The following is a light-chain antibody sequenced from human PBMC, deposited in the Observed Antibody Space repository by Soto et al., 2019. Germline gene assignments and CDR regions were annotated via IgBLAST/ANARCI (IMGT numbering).Light chain of an antibody. J-gene: IGKJ5*01. CDR2: DAS. CDR3: QQRSNWRTLT. Sequence: EIVWTQSPATLSLSPGERATLSCRASQSVSSYLAWYQQKPGQAPRLLIYDASNRATGIPARFSGSGSGTDFTLTISSLEPEDFAVYYCQQRSNWRTLTFGQGTLLEIK. CDR1: QSVSSY. V-gene: IGKV3-11*01.